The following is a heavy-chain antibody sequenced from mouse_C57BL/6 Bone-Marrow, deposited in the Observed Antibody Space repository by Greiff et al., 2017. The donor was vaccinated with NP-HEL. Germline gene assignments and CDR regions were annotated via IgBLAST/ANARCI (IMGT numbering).Heavy chain of an antibody. Sequence: VQLQQSGAELVRPGASVKLSCTVSGFNIKDDYMHWVKQRPEQGLAWIGWIDPENGDTAYASKFQGKATITADTSSNTAYLQLSSLTSEDTAVYYCTTGGSSPYAMDYWGQGTSVTVSS. D-gene: IGHD1-1*01. CDR2: IDPENGDT. CDR1: GFNIKDDY. CDR3: TTGGSSPYAMDY. V-gene: IGHV14-4*01. J-gene: IGHJ4*01.